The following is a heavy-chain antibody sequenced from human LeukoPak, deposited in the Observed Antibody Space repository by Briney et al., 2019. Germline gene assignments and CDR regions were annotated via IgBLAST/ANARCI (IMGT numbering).Heavy chain of an antibody. D-gene: IGHD5-12*01. J-gene: IGHJ4*02. V-gene: IGHV7-4-1*02. CDR2: INTNTGNP. CDR1: GGTFSTYA. CDR3: ARDLGRGQSGYDYGY. Sequence: ASVKVSCKASGGTFSTYAISWVRQAPGQGLEWMGWINTNTGNPTYAQGFTGRFVFSLDTSVSTAYLQISSLKAEDTAVYYCARDLGRGQSGYDYGYWGQGTLVTVSS.